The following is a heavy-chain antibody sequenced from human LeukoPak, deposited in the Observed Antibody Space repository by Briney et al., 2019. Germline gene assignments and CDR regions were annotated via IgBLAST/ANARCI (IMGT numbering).Heavy chain of an antibody. D-gene: IGHD1-26*01. Sequence: ASVKVSCKASGYTFTSYDINWVRQATGQGLEWMGWMNPNSGNTGYAQKFQGRVTMTRNTSISTAYMELSSLRSEDTAVYYCAKWELLRGEYFQHWGQGTLVTVSS. CDR2: MNPNSGNT. V-gene: IGHV1-8*01. J-gene: IGHJ1*01. CDR1: GYTFTSYD. CDR3: AKWELLRGEYFQH.